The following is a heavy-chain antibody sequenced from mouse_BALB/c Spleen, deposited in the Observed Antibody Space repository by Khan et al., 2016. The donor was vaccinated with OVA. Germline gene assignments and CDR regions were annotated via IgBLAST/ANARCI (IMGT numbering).Heavy chain of an antibody. V-gene: IGHV3-5*02. D-gene: IGHD2-2*01. CDR1: GISITTGNYR. CDR3: ARDRGGFDSYYFDY. Sequence: EVQLQESGPGLVKPSQTVSLTCTVTGISITTGNYRWSWIRHFPGNKLEWIGYLYYSGTTTYNPSLTSRTTITRETSKNRFFLEMNSLTTEDTATYYFARDRGGFDSYYFDYWGQGTALTVSS. J-gene: IGHJ2*01. CDR2: LYYSGTT.